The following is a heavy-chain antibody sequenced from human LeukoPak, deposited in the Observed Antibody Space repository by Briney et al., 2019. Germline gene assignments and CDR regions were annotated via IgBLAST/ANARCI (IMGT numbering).Heavy chain of an antibody. D-gene: IGHD3-10*01. CDR2: IIPIFGTA. Sequence: SVKVSCKASGGTFSSYAIGWVRQAPGQGLEWMGGIIPIFGTANYAQKFQGRVTITADESTSTAYMELSSLRSEDTAVYYCARKDYGSGSYYNELPFDIWGQGTMVTVSS. V-gene: IGHV1-69*01. J-gene: IGHJ3*02. CDR3: ARKDYGSGSYYNELPFDI. CDR1: GGTFSSYA.